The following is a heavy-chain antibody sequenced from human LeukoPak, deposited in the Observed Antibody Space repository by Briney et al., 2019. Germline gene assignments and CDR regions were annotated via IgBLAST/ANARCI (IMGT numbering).Heavy chain of an antibody. D-gene: IGHD6-13*01. CDR3: ARGGAFIAAAGFDY. CDR1: GFTFSSFG. J-gene: IGHJ4*02. CDR2: INWNGGST. Sequence: GGTLRLSCAASGFTFSSFGMSWVRQAPGKGLEWVSGINWNGGSTGYADSVKGRFTISRDNAKNSLYLQMNSLRAEDTALYYCARGGAFIAAAGFDYWGQGTLVTVSS. V-gene: IGHV3-20*04.